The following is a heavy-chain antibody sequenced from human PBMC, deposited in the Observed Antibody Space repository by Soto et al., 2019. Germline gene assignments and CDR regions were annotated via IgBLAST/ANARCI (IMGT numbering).Heavy chain of an antibody. CDR2: TYYRSKWYN. Sequence: SQTLSLTCAISGDSVSSNSAAWNWIRQSPSRGLEWLGRTYYRSKWYNDYAVSVKSRITINPDTSKNQFSLQLNSVTPEDTAVYYCASGIISSNYYYYYGMDVWGQGTTVTVPS. J-gene: IGHJ6*02. CDR3: ASGIISSNYYYYYGMDV. V-gene: IGHV6-1*01. D-gene: IGHD6-6*01. CDR1: GDSVSSNSAA.